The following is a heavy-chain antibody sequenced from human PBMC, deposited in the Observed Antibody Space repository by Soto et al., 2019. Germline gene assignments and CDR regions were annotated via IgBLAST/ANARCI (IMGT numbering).Heavy chain of an antibody. J-gene: IGHJ4*02. CDR2: ILGDGGRT. CDR1: GGSLGSYY. Sequence: PSETLSLTCTVSGGSLGSYYWSWIRQPPGKGLEWVSGILGDGGRTYHADSVKGRFTISRDDSKNSLYLQMDSLRAEDTAVYYCARDGITMIRGITVFDFWGQGTLVTVS. D-gene: IGHD3-10*01. V-gene: IGHV3-53*01. CDR3: ARDGITMIRGITVFDF.